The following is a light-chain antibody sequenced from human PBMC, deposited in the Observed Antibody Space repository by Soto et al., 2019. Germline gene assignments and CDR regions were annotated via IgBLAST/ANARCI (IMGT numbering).Light chain of an antibody. V-gene: IGLV2-14*01. CDR3: SSFTSRFTLNYI. Sequence: QSALTQPASVSGSPGQSITISCTGTSSDVGGYNYVSWYQQHPGKAPKIIIYEVTNRPSGVSNRFSGSKSGNTASLTISGLQAEDDADYYCSSFTSRFTLNYIFGTGTKLTVL. CDR1: SSDVGGYNY. J-gene: IGLJ1*01. CDR2: EVT.